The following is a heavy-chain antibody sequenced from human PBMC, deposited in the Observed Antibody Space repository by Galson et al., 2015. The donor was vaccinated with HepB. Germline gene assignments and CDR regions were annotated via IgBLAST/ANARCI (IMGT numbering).Heavy chain of an antibody. D-gene: IGHD5-12*01. CDR2: MNPNSGNT. Sequence: SVKVSCKASGYTFTSYDINWVRQATGQGLEWMGWMNPNSGNTGYAQKFQGRVTMTRNTSISTAYMELSSLRSEDTAVYYCARGLEKWLRLQDYYYYYMDVWGKGTTVTVSS. V-gene: IGHV1-8*01. CDR3: ARGLEKWLRLQDYYYYYMDV. CDR1: GYTFTSYD. J-gene: IGHJ6*03.